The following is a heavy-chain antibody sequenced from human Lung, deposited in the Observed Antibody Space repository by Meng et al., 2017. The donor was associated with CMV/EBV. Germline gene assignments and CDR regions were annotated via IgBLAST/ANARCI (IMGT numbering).Heavy chain of an antibody. CDR3: ARACSSTSCLAAYYYYGMDV. J-gene: IGHJ6*01. Sequence: GESLKISCAASGFTFSSYSMNWVRQAPGKGLEWVSYISSSSSTIYYADSVKGRFTISRDNAKNSLYLQMNSLRAEDTAVYYCARACSSTSCLAAYYYYGMDV. CDR1: GFTFSSYS. D-gene: IGHD2-2*01. CDR2: ISSSSSTI. V-gene: IGHV3-48*04.